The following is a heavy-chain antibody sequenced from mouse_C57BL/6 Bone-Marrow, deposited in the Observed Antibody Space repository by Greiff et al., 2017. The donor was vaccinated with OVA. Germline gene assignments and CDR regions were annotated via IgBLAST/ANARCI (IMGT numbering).Heavy chain of an antibody. CDR3: ARGNWDYCDY. CDR2: INPNNGGT. D-gene: IGHD4-1*01. CDR1: GYTFTDYN. V-gene: IGHV1-18*01. Sequence: EVQLVESGPELVKPGASVKIPCKASGYTFTDYNMDWVKQSHGKSLEWIGDINPNNGGTNYNQKFKGKATLTVDKSSSTAYMELRSLTSEDTAVYYCARGNWDYCDYWGQGTTLTVSS. J-gene: IGHJ2*01.